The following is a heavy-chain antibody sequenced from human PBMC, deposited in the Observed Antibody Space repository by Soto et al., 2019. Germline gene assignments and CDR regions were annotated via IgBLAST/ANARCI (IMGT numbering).Heavy chain of an antibody. CDR3: ASGIAVAGTPPAFDY. CDR2: IIPILGIA. Sequence: SVKVSCKASGGTFSSSSISWVRQDPGQGLEWMGRIIPILGIANYAQKFQGRVTITADKSTSTAYMELSSLRSEDTAVYYCASGIAVAGTPPAFDYWGQGTLVTVSS. V-gene: IGHV1-69*02. D-gene: IGHD6-19*01. CDR1: GGTFSSSS. J-gene: IGHJ4*02.